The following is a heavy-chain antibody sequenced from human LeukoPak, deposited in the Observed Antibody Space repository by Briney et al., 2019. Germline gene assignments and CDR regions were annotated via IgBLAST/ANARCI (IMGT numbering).Heavy chain of an antibody. CDR3: ARELYYFDY. Sequence: GGSLRLSCAASGFTFSSYNMNWVRQAPGKGLEWVSSISSSGNYIYYADSLKGRFTISRDNAKNSLYLQMNSLRDGDTAVYYCARELYYFDYWGQGTLVTVSS. J-gene: IGHJ4*02. CDR1: GFTFSSYN. V-gene: IGHV3-21*01. CDR2: ISSSGNYI. D-gene: IGHD2-8*01.